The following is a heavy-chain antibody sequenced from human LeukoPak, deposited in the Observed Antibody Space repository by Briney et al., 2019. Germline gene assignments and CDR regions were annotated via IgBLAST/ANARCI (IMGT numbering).Heavy chain of an antibody. J-gene: IGHJ2*01. Sequence: GGSLRLSCAASGFTFSDHYMDWVRQAPGKGLEWVGRTRNKANGYTTEYAASVKDRFTISRDDSKNSLYLQMNSLKTEDTAVYYCARAGAQQQLLWYFDLWGRGTLVTVSS. CDR1: GFTFSDHY. D-gene: IGHD6-13*01. CDR3: ARAGAQQQLLWYFDL. CDR2: TRNKANGYTT. V-gene: IGHV3-72*01.